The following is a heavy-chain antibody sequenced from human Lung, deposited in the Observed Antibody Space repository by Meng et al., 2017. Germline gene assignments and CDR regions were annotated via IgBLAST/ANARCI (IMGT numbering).Heavy chain of an antibody. D-gene: IGHD4-11*01. CDR3: ARGPTTMAHDFDY. Sequence: QVQLNQWGAGLLKPSEPLSLTCVCSGGSFSNYYWSWIRQPPGKGLEWIGEINHSWSNNYNPSLEIRATISVDTSQNNLSLKLSSVTAADSAVYYCARGPTTMAHDFDYWGQGTLVTVSS. CDR1: GGSFSNYY. J-gene: IGHJ4*02. V-gene: IGHV4-34*01. CDR2: INHSWSN.